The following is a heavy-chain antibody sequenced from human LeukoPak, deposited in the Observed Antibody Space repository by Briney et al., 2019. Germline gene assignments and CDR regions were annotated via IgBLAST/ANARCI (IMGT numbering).Heavy chain of an antibody. J-gene: IGHJ3*02. Sequence: GGSLRLSCADSGFTFRSYGMRWVRQAPGKGLEWVAVISYDGDNKYYADSVKGRFTISRENYKNRLYVQMNRLRGEDTAVYYCSGSRPTFDAFEIWGQGTMVTVSS. CDR3: SGSRPTFDAFEI. D-gene: IGHD2-15*01. CDR2: ISYDGDNK. V-gene: IGHV3-30*03. CDR1: GFTFRSYG.